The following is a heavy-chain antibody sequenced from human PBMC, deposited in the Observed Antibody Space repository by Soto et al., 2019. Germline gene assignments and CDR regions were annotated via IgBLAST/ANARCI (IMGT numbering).Heavy chain of an antibody. CDR2: IVVGSGNT. J-gene: IGHJ6*02. V-gene: IGHV1-58*01. CDR1: GFTFTSSP. Sequence: GASVKVSCKASGFTFTSSPVQWVRQAGGQRLEWIGRIVVGSGNTNYAQKFQERVTITGDVSTSTVYLELSSLRSEDTAVYYCAAPGACSGWYREYHYYGMDVWGQGTTVTVSS. CDR3: AAPGACSGWYREYHYYGMDV. D-gene: IGHD6-19*01.